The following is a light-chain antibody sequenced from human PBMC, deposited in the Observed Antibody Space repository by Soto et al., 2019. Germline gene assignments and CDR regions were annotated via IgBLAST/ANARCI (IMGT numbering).Light chain of an antibody. CDR2: AAS. CDR3: QQSSIAPFT. V-gene: IGKV1-39*01. Sequence: DIQMTQSPSSLSASVGDRVTITCRASQSITTYLNWYQQTPGKVPELLIYAASRLQSGVPSRFSGSGSGTDFTLTISSLQPEDFATYYCQQSSIAPFTFGPGTKVDI. CDR1: QSITTY. J-gene: IGKJ3*01.